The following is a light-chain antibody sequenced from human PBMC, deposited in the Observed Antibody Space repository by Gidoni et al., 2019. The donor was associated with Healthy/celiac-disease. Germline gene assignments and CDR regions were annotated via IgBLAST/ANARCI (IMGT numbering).Light chain of an antibody. Sequence: YVRTQPTSGSVAPGQTARITWGGNNIGSKSVIWYQQKPVQAPVLVVYEDNDRPSGIPGRFSGSNSGNTATLTISRVEAGDEADYYCQLWDSSSDHPVFGGGTKLTVL. V-gene: IGLV3-21*02. CDR2: EDN. CDR1: NIGSKS. CDR3: QLWDSSSDHPV. J-gene: IGLJ3*02.